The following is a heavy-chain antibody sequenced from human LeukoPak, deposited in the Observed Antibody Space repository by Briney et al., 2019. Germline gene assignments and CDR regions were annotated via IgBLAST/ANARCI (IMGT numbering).Heavy chain of an antibody. CDR2: ISHDVII. D-gene: IGHD5-24*01. CDR1: GFTFSSYV. V-gene: IGHV3-74*01. Sequence: PGGSLRLSCETAGFTFSSYVMHWVRRTPGKGLVWVSRISHDVIISYADSVKGRFTISRDNAKNTLILQMNSLRVEDTAVYYCARDWVYKIDYWGRGTLVTVSS. CDR3: ARDWVYKIDY. J-gene: IGHJ4*02.